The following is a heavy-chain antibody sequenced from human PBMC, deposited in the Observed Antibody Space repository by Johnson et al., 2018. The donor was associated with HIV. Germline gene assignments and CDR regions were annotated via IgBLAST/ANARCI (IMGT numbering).Heavy chain of an antibody. J-gene: IGHJ3*02. V-gene: IGHV3-11*04. CDR2: ISSSGSTI. D-gene: IGHD3-9*01. CDR1: GFTFSDYC. Sequence: HVQLVESGGDLVKPGGSLRLSCAASGFTFSDYCMSWIRQASGKGLEWISYISSSGSTIYYADCVKGRFTISRDNAKNSLYLQMNSLRADDTAVYYCAKDLRVFDWLNAYDAFDIWGQGTMVTVSS. CDR3: AKDLRVFDWLNAYDAFDI.